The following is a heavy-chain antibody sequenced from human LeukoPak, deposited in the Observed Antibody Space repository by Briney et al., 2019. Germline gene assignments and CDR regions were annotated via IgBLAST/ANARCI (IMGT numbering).Heavy chain of an antibody. Sequence: PGGSLRLFCAASGFTVSSNYMSWVRQAPGKGLEWVSVIYSGGSTYYADSVKGRFTISRDNSKNTLYLQMNSLRAEDTAVYYCARDLPLMVRGVIITYYYGMDVWGQGTTVTVSS. CDR2: IYSGGST. D-gene: IGHD3-10*01. J-gene: IGHJ6*02. CDR3: ARDLPLMVRGVIITYYYGMDV. CDR1: GFTVSSNY. V-gene: IGHV3-66*01.